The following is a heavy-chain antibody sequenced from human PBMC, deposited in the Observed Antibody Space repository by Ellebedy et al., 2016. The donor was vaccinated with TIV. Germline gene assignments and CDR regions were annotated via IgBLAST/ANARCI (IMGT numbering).Heavy chain of an antibody. V-gene: IGHV3-30-3*01. CDR1: GFTFSSYA. CDR3: ASKYYDSSGYYGN. J-gene: IGHJ4*02. D-gene: IGHD3-22*01. CDR2: ISYDGSNK. Sequence: GGSLRLXCAASGFTFSSYAMHWVRQAPGKGLEWVAVISYDGSNKYYADSVKGRFTISRDNSKNTLYLQMNSLRAEDTAVYYCASKYYDSSGYYGNWGQGTLVTVSS.